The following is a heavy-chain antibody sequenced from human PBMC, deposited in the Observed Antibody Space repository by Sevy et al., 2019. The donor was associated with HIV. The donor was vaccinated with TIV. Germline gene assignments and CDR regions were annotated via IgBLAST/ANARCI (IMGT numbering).Heavy chain of an antibody. V-gene: IGHV6-1*01. CDR1: GDSVSSNSAA. D-gene: IGHD2-8*02. CDR3: ARVKFHCTGGLCHNWFDP. CDR2: TYYRSKWYN. J-gene: IGHJ5*02. Sequence: SQTLSLTCAISGDSVSSNSAAWNWIRQSPSRGLEWLGRTYYRSKWYNDYAESVKSRITINPDTSKNQFSLQLNSVTPEDTAVYYCARVKFHCTGGLCHNWFDPWGQGTLVTVSS.